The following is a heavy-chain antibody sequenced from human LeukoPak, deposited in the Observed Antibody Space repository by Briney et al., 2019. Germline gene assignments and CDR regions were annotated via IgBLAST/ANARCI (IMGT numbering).Heavy chain of an antibody. V-gene: IGHV4-34*01. J-gene: IGHJ6*02. CDR2: INFGGSI. D-gene: IGHD1-7*01. CDR1: VGSFRGYY. CDR3: ARRGTGTTCDGRFCYYDGIDV. Sequence: SETLSLTCAVYVGSFRGYYWSWIRQPPGKGLEWIGEINFGGSINYTPSLKSRVTLSADTSKNRFSLRLSSVTAADTAVYYCARRGTGTTCDGRFCYYDGIDVWGQGTTVTVSS.